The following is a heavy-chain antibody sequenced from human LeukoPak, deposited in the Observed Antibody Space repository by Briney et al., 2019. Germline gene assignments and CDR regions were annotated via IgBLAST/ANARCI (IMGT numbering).Heavy chain of an antibody. J-gene: IGHJ5*02. CDR2: INPSGGST. CDR3: ARDNSVEDTAWWFDP. D-gene: IGHD4-23*01. CDR1: GYTFTSYY. V-gene: IGHV1-46*01. Sequence: ASVKVSCNASGYTFTSYYMHWVRQAPGQGLEWMGIINPSGGSTSYAQKFQGRVTMTRDMSTSTDYMELSSPRSEDTAVYYCARDNSVEDTAWWFDPWGQGTLVTVSS.